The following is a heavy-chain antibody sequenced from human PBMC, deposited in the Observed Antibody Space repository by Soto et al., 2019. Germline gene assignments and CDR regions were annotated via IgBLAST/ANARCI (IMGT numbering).Heavy chain of an antibody. Sequence: SETLSLTCTVSGGSISSSSYYWGWIRQPPGKGLEWIGSIYYSGSTYYNPSLKSRVTISVDTSKNQFSLKLSSVTAAVTAVYYCAGQTGWFDPWGQGALVTVSS. D-gene: IGHD1-1*01. CDR2: IYYSGST. V-gene: IGHV4-39*01. J-gene: IGHJ5*02. CDR1: GGSISSSSYY. CDR3: AGQTGWFDP.